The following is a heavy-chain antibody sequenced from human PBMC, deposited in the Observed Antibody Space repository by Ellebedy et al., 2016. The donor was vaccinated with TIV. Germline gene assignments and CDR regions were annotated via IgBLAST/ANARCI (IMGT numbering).Heavy chain of an antibody. D-gene: IGHD1-26*01. CDR3: ARGYSYGGFYYGMEV. CDR1: GFTFDDYG. CDR2: INWNGGST. Sequence: GESLKISXETAGFTFDDYGMSWVRQVPGKGLEWVSGINWNGGSTGYADSVQGRFTIYKDNAKNSVYLEMNSLRVEDTALYYCARGYSYGGFYYGMEVWGQGTTVIVSS. V-gene: IGHV3-20*04. J-gene: IGHJ6*02.